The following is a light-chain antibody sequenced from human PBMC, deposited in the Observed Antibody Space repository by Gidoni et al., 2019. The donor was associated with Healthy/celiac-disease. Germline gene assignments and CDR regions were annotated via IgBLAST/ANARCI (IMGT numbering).Light chain of an antibody. Sequence: SELTQDPAVSVALGQTVRITCRGNRLRSDYASWYQQKPGPAPVLVIYGKNNRPSGIPERFSGSSTGNTASLAITGAQAEDEAEYYCNAPDSSSNRAVFGGGTKLT. CDR3: NAPDSSSNRAV. CDR1: RLRSDY. CDR2: GKN. V-gene: IGLV3-19*01. J-gene: IGLJ2*01.